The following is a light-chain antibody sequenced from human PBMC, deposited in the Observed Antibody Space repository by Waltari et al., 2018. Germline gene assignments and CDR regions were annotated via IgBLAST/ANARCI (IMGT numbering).Light chain of an antibody. CDR3: SSYTTSTSYVV. CDR1: SSDVGDYRY. V-gene: IGLV2-14*01. CDR2: EVS. Sequence: QSALTQPASVSGSPGQSITISCSGTSSDVGDYRYVAWYQQHPGKAPKLMISEVSNLPSGVSNRFSGSKSVNTASLTISGLQAEDEADYYCSSYTTSTSYVVFGGGTKLTVL. J-gene: IGLJ2*01.